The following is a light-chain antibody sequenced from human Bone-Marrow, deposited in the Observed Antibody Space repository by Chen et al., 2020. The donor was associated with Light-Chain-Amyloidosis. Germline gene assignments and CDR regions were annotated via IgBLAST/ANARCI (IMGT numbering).Light chain of an antibody. CDR3: EQYGTSSLT. Sequence: ETVLTQSPGTLSLSPGEGANLSCRASQTISSNYLTWYQQKFGQAPRLLIYGSSSRTTGIPDRFTDCQSRTGLTLTINRLGTKSFAMYCCEQYGTSSLTFGAGTKLEIK. CDR1: QTISSNY. V-gene: IGKV3-20*01. J-gene: IGKJ4*01. CDR2: GSS.